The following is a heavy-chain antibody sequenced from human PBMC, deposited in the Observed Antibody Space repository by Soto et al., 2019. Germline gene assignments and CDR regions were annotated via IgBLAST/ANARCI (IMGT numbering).Heavy chain of an antibody. V-gene: IGHV4-34*01. CDR3: ARRRGYSYGHHFDY. CDR2: INHSGST. J-gene: IGHJ4*02. Sequence: SETLSLTCGVYGGSFSGYYWSWIRQPPGKGLEWIGEINHSGSTNYNPSLKSRVTISVDTSKNQFSLKLSSVTAADTAVYYCARRRGYSYGHHFDYWGQGTLVTVSS. D-gene: IGHD5-18*01. CDR1: GGSFSGYY.